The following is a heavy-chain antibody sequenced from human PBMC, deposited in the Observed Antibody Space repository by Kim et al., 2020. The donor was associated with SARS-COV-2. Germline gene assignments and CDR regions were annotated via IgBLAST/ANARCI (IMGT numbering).Heavy chain of an antibody. CDR2: IWYDGSNK. D-gene: IGHD2-8*01. Sequence: GGSLRLSCAASGFTFSSYAMHWVRQAPGKGLEWVAVIWYDGSNKYYADSVKGRFTISRDNSKNTLYLQMNSLRAEDTAVYYCSTLSNDSFDYWGQGTLVTVSS. CDR3: STLSNDSFDY. V-gene: IGHV3-33*01. J-gene: IGHJ4*02. CDR1: GFTFSSYA.